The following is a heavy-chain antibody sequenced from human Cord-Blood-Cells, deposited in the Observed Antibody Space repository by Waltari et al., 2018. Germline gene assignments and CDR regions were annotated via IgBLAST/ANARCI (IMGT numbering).Heavy chain of an antibody. V-gene: IGHV4-59*01. J-gene: IGHJ4*02. Sequence: QVQLQESGPGLVKPSATLSLTCTVSGGAISSYTCSWIRQPQGKGLEWIGYIYYSGSTNYNPSLKSRVTISVDTSKNQFSLKLSSVTAADTAVYYCARAGWEDSSGFDYWGQGTLVTVSS. CDR2: IYYSGST. CDR1: GGAISSYT. D-gene: IGHD6-19*01. CDR3: ARAGWEDSSGFDY.